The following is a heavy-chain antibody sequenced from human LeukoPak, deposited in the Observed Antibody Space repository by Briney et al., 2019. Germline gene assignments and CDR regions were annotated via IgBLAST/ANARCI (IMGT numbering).Heavy chain of an antibody. V-gene: IGHV4-39*07. D-gene: IGHD1-1*01. CDR1: GGSISSSTYY. CDR3: GRHGKFGVGFRDN. Sequence: PSETLSLTCTVSGGSISSSTYYWGWIRQPPRKGLEWIGSIYYSGSTYYNPSLKSRVTISVDTSKNQFSLKLSSVTAADTAVYSWGRHGKFGVGFRDNWGRETLVTVSS. CDR2: IYYSGST. J-gene: IGHJ4*02.